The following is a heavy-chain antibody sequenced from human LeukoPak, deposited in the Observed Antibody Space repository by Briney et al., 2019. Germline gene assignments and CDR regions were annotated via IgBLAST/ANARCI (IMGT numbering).Heavy chain of an antibody. V-gene: IGHV3-21*01. CDR1: GFTFSSYS. D-gene: IGHD6-19*01. CDR2: ISSSSSYI. Sequence: GGSLRLSCAASGFTFSSYSMNWVRQAPGKGLEWVSSISSSSSYIYYSDSVKGRFTISRDNAKNSLYLQMNSLRAEDTAVYYSARVAVAVAEDYWGQGTLVTVSS. J-gene: IGHJ4*02. CDR3: ARVAVAVAEDY.